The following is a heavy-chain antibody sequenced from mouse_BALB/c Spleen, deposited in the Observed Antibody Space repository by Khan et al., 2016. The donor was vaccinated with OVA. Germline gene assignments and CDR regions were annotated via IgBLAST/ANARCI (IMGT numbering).Heavy chain of an antibody. V-gene: IGHV1-77*01. J-gene: IGHJ3*01. D-gene: IGHD4-1*01. Sequence: QVQLQQPGPELVKPGASVKMSCKASGYTFTDYVMNWVKQRNGQGLEWIGQIYPGSDSTYYNEKFKGKATLTADRSSSTAYMQLSNLTSEDSAVYFWARAGWDVFAYWGQGTLVTVSA. CDR2: IYPGSDST. CDR1: GYTFTDYV. CDR3: ARAGWDVFAY.